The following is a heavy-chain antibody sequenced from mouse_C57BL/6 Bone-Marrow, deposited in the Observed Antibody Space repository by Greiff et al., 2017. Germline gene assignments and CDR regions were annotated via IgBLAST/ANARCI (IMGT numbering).Heavy chain of an antibody. CDR1: GIDFSRYW. J-gene: IGHJ4*01. V-gene: IGHV4-1*01. CDR2: INPDSSTI. D-gene: IGHD2-4*01. CDR3: ARGGIDDYHYYAMDY. Sequence: VQLQQSGGGLVQPGGSLKLSCAASGIDFSRYWMSWVRRAPGKGLEWIGEINPDSSTINYAPSLKDKFIISRDNAKNTLYLQMSKVRSEDTALYYCARGGIDDYHYYAMDYWGQGTSVTVSS.